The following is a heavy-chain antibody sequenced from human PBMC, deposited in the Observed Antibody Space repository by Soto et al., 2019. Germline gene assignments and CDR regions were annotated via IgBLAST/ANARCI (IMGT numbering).Heavy chain of an antibody. J-gene: IGHJ3*02. D-gene: IGHD3-3*01. CDR2: IWYDGSNK. CDR1: GFTFSSYG. V-gene: IGHV3-33*01. Sequence: GGSLRLSCAASGFTFSSYGMHWVRRAPGKGLEWVAVIWYDGSNKYYADSVKGRFTISRDNSKNTLYLQMNSLRAEDTAVYYCARDSRYDFWSGYYVPGAFDIWGQGTMVTVSS. CDR3: ARDSRYDFWSGYYVPGAFDI.